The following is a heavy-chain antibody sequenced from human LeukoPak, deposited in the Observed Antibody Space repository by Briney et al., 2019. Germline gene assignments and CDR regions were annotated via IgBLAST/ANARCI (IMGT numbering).Heavy chain of an antibody. V-gene: IGHV4-39*01. CDR1: GGSISSSSYY. CDR2: IYYSGST. Sequence: SETLSLTCTFSGGSISSSSYYWGWIRQPPGKGLVWIGSIYYSGSTYYNPSLKSRVTISVDTSKNQFSLKLSSVTAADTAVYYCARHAGDWGLLLQFDYWGQGTLVTVSS. D-gene: IGHD3-22*01. J-gene: IGHJ4*02. CDR3: ARHAGDWGLLLQFDY.